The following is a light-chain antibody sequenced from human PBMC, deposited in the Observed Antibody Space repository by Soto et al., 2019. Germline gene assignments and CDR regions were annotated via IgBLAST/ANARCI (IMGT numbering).Light chain of an antibody. J-gene: IGKJ5*01. V-gene: IGKV3-11*01. CDR2: DAS. CDR3: QQRNVWPPIT. CDR1: QSVRTS. Sequence: IVFTQSPATLSVSPGERATLSFRASQSVRTSLAWYQHKPGQAPRLVIYDASLRANGVPARFGGSGSGTDFTLTINSLEPEDFAVYYCQQRNVWPPITFGQGTRLEIK.